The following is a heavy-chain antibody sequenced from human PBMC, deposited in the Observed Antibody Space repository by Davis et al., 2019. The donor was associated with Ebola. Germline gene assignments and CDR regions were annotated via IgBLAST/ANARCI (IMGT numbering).Heavy chain of an antibody. CDR2: INPNSGGT. V-gene: IGHV1-2*06. J-gene: IGHJ4*02. CDR3: ASRADSIFDY. D-gene: IGHD2-21*02. CDR1: GYTFTGYY. Sequence: ASVKVSCKASGYTFTGYYIHWVRQAPGQGLEWMGRINPNSGGTNYAQKFRGRVTMTRDTSINTAYMELSSLRSDDTAVYYCASRADSIFDYWGQGTLVTVSS.